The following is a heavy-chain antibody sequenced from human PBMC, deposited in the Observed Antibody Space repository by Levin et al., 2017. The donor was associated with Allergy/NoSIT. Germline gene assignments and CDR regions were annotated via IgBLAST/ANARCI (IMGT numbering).Heavy chain of an antibody. Sequence: SETLSLTCTVSGGSISSSSYYWGWIRQPPGKGLEWIGSIYYSGSTYYNPSLKSRVTISVDTSKNQFSLKLSSVTAAGTAVYYCASYTTYYDFWRGSDLPPPQIIGGNWFDPWGQGTLVTVSS. D-gene: IGHD3-3*01. CDR2: IYYSGST. CDR3: ASYTTYYDFWRGSDLPPPQIIGGNWFDP. V-gene: IGHV4-39*01. J-gene: IGHJ5*02. CDR1: GGSISSSSYY.